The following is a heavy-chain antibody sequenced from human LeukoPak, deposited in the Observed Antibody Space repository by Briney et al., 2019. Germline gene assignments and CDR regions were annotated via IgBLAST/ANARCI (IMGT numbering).Heavy chain of an antibody. V-gene: IGHV3-23*01. Sequence: PGGSLRLSCAASGFTFSSYSMNWVRQASGKGLEWVSAISGSGGSTYYADSVKGRFTISRDNSKNTLYLQMNSLRAEDTAVYYCAKDIDGQAIAATTHWSFQGGFWFDPWGQGTLVTVSS. CDR3: AKDIDGQAIAATTHWSFQGGFWFDP. D-gene: IGHD6-13*01. J-gene: IGHJ5*02. CDR1: GFTFSSYS. CDR2: ISGSGGST.